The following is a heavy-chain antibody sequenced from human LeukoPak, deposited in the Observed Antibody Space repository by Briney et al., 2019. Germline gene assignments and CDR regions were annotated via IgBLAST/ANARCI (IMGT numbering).Heavy chain of an antibody. Sequence: PSETLSLTCAVSGYSISSGYYWGWIRQPPGKGLEWIGSIYHSGSTYYNPFLKSRVTISVDTSKNQFSLKLSSVTAADTAVYYCARTRGVIGWFDPWGQGTLVTVSS. CDR2: IYHSGST. D-gene: IGHD3-10*01. CDR3: ARTRGVIGWFDP. J-gene: IGHJ5*02. V-gene: IGHV4-38-2*01. CDR1: GYSISSGYY.